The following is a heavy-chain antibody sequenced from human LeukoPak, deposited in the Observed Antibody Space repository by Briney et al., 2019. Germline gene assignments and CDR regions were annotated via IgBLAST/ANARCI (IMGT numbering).Heavy chain of an antibody. CDR1: GYTFTGYY. V-gene: IGHV1-2*02. J-gene: IGHJ4*01. Sequence: ASVKVSCKASGYTFTGYYMHWVRQAPGQGLEWMGWINPNSGGTNYAQKFQGRVTMTRDTSISTAYMELSRLRSDDTAVYYCARSSYGSNLGDFDYWGQGTLVTVSS. CDR2: INPNSGGT. D-gene: IGHD4/OR15-4a*01. CDR3: ARSSYGSNLGDFDY.